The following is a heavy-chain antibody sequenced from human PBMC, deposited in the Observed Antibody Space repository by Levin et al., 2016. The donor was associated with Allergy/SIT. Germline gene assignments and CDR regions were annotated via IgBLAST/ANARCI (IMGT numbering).Heavy chain of an antibody. CDR2: IYPGDSDS. Sequence: KVSCKTSGYSFTNYWIGWVRQMPGKGLEWMGIIYPGDSDSRYSPSFQGQVTISADKSITTAYLQWSSLKASDTAVYYCARLRGYGSGNFGYYYGMGVWGQGTTVTVSS. CDR3: ARLRGYGSGNFGYYYGMGV. D-gene: IGHD3-10*01. CDR1: GYSFTNYW. J-gene: IGHJ6*02. V-gene: IGHV5-51*01.